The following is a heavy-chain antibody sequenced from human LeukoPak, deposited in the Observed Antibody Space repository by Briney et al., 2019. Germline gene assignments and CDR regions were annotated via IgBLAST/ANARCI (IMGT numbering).Heavy chain of an antibody. CDR3: ARKEWFGESYDREFDY. Sequence: SVKVSCKASGGTFSSYAISWVRQAPGQGLEWMGGIIPIFGTANYAQKFQGRVTITTDESTSTAYMELSSLRSEDTAVYYCARKEWFGESYDREFDYWGQGTLVTVSS. CDR2: IIPIFGTA. J-gene: IGHJ4*02. D-gene: IGHD3-10*01. V-gene: IGHV1-69*05. CDR1: GGTFSSYA.